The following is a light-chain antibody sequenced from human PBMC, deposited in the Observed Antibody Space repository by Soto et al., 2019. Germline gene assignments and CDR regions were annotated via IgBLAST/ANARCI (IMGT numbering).Light chain of an antibody. Sequence: EIVMTQSPATLSVSPGERATVSCRTSQSVNRNLAWYQQKPGQVPRLVIYGPSTRAIGIPDRFSGSGSGTEFTLTISSLQSEDFAVYYCHQYHEWPMTFGQGTLLEI. CDR2: GPS. V-gene: IGKV3-15*01. CDR3: HQYHEWPMT. CDR1: QSVNRN. J-gene: IGKJ5*01.